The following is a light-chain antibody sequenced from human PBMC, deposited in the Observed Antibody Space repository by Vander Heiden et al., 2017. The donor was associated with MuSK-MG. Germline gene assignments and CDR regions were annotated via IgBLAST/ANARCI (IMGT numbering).Light chain of an antibody. CDR1: QSISTY. CDR2: AAS. CDR3: QQSVSPPFT. V-gene: IGKV1-39*01. J-gene: IGKJ3*01. Sequence: DIQVTQSPPSLSASVGDRVAITCRAGQSISTYLNWYQQRPGKPPKLLIYAASNLQSGVPSRFSGSGSGTDFTLTISSLQSEDYATYYCQQSVSPPFTFGHGTRVDFK.